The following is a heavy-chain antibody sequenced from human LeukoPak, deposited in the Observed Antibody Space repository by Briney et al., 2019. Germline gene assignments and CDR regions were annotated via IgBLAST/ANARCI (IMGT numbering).Heavy chain of an antibody. CDR1: GFTFSSYA. Sequence: GGSLRLSCAASGFTFSSYAMHWVRQAPGKGLEWVAVISYDGSNKYYADSVKGRFTISRDNSKNTLYLQMNSLRAKDTAVYYCAREFTSLDYWGQGTLVTVSS. D-gene: IGHD2-2*01. CDR2: ISYDGSNK. V-gene: IGHV3-30-3*01. J-gene: IGHJ4*02. CDR3: AREFTSLDY.